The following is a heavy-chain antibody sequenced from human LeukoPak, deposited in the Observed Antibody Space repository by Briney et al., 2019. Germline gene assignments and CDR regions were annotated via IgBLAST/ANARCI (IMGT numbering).Heavy chain of an antibody. D-gene: IGHD6-19*01. CDR2: IKQDGSEK. CDR3: AREDSSGNWFDA. V-gene: IGHV3-7*01. CDR1: GFLFSSYW. J-gene: IGHJ5*02. Sequence: PGVSLRLSCAASGFLFSSYWMSWVRQAPGKGLERVANIKQDGSEKYYLDSVKGRFTISRDNAKNSLYLQMNSLRAEGTAVYYCAREDSSGNWFDAWGQGTRVTVSS.